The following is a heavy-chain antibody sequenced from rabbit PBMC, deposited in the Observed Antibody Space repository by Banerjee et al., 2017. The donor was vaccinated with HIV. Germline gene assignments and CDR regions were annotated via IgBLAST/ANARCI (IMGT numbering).Heavy chain of an antibody. CDR3: ARHVHFVGSDL. CDR2: IYSSNGSK. Sequence: QEQLEESGGDLVKPEGSLTLTCTASGFSFSNKYVMCWVRQAPGKGLEWIACIYSSNGSKWYASWVNGRVTISRSTSLNTVDLKMTSLTAADTATYFCARHVHFVGSDLWGPGTLVTVS. J-gene: IGHJ4*01. V-gene: IGHV1S43*01. CDR1: GFSFSNKYV. D-gene: IGHD3-1*01.